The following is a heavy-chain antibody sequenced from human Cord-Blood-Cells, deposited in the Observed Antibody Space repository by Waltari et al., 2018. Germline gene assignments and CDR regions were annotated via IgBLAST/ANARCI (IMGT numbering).Heavy chain of an antibody. Sequence: QVQLVESGGGVVQPGRSLRRSCAASGFTFRSYAMHWCRQAPGRGLEWVAVISYDGSNKYYADSVKGRFTISRDNSKNTLYLQMNSLRAEDTAVYYCARVDYDSSGYYRQYYFDYWGQGTLVTVSS. D-gene: IGHD3-22*01. V-gene: IGHV3-30*04. J-gene: IGHJ4*02. CDR1: GFTFRSYA. CDR3: ARVDYDSSGYYRQYYFDY. CDR2: ISYDGSNK.